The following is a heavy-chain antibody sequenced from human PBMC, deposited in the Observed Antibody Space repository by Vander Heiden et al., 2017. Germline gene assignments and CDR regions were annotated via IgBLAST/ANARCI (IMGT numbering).Heavy chain of an antibody. J-gene: IGHJ5*02. Sequence: QAQLVQSGAEVKKPGASVKVSCKASGYTFTGYYMHWVRQAPEQGLEWMGWINPNSGGTNYAQKFQGWVTMTRDTSISTAYMELSRLRSDDTAVYYCARDFCSGGSCYPRWFDPWGQGTLVTVSS. CDR3: ARDFCSGGSCYPRWFDP. CDR2: INPNSGGT. V-gene: IGHV1-2*04. CDR1: GYTFTGYY. D-gene: IGHD2-15*01.